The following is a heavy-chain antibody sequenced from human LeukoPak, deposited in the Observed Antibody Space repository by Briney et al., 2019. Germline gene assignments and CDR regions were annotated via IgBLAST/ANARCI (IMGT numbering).Heavy chain of an antibody. Sequence: GSLRLSCAASGFTFSSYVMSWVRQAPGKGLEWVSGISGSGGTTYYADSVKGRFTISRDNSKDTLYLQMNSLRAEDTAVYYCAKAHYGDSTYSNFDYWGQGTLVTVSS. CDR2: ISGSGGTT. D-gene: IGHD4-17*01. CDR3: AKAHYGDSTYSNFDY. J-gene: IGHJ4*02. CDR1: GFTFSSYV. V-gene: IGHV3-23*01.